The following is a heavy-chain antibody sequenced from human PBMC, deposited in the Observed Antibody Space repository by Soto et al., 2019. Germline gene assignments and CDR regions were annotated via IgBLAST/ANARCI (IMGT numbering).Heavy chain of an antibody. V-gene: IGHV3-23*01. CDR3: AKEAARPGPCDS. D-gene: IGHD6-6*01. CDR1: GFTFSSYP. Sequence: DVHLLESGGGLVQPGGSLRLSCAASGFTFSSYPMSWVRQAPGKGLEWISGITGGATNAYYADSVKGRITISRDNSKNTLYLQLNSLKAEDTAVYYCAKEAARPGPCDSWGQGTLVTVSS. J-gene: IGHJ4*02. CDR2: ITGGATNA.